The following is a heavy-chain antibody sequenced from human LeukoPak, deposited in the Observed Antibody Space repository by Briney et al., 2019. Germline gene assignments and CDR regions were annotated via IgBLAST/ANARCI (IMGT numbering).Heavy chain of an antibody. J-gene: IGHJ5*01. Sequence: SETLSLTCAVYGASFSYDYWSWIRQAPGKGLECIGEINHSGSITYNPPLKSRVPISAEKSKSQFSLRLTSVSAADTAVYYCAKGVWAPRFDSWGQGTLVTVSS. CDR1: GASFSYDY. CDR2: INHSGSI. D-gene: IGHD7-27*01. CDR3: AKGVWAPRFDS. V-gene: IGHV4-34*01.